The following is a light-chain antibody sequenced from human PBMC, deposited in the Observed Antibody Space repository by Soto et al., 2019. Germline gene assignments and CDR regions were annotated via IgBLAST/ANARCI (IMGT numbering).Light chain of an antibody. CDR2: GAS. V-gene: IGKV3-20*01. J-gene: IGKJ3*01. CDR3: QQFGRA. CDR1: QSISSTY. Sequence: EIVLTQSPGTLSLSPGERATLSCRASQSISSTYLAWYQHKPGQAPRLLIYGASSRATGIPDRFNGSGSGTDFTLTISRLEPEVFAVYYCQQFGRAFGPGIKVDIK.